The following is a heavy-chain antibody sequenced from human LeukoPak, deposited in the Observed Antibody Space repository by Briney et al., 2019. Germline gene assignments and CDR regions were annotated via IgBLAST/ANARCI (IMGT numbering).Heavy chain of an antibody. CDR1: GFTFSNYG. D-gene: IGHD3-3*01. CDR3: ARDNTISGHYEVGY. J-gene: IGHJ4*02. Sequence: GGTLRLSCAASGFTFSNYGMNWVRQAPGKGLEWVSVISGSGGTTYYADSVKGRFTISRDNSKNTLYLQMNSLRAEDTAVYYCARDNTISGHYEVGYWGQGTLVTVSS. V-gene: IGHV3-23*01. CDR2: ISGSGGTT.